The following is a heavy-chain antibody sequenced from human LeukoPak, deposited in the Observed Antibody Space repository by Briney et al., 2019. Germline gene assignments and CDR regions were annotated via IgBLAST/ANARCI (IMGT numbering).Heavy chain of an antibody. Sequence: ASVKVSCKASGNTFTNYDMNWVRQAPGQGLEWVGWMNPNSGKTGYAQKFQGRVSMTRDTSISTAYMELSSLRPEDTAVYYCATSSGGYGDYYYYGMDVWGQGTTVTVSS. J-gene: IGHJ6*02. CDR2: MNPNSGKT. D-gene: IGHD4-17*01. CDR1: GNTFTNYD. V-gene: IGHV1-8*01. CDR3: ATSSGGYGDYYYYGMDV.